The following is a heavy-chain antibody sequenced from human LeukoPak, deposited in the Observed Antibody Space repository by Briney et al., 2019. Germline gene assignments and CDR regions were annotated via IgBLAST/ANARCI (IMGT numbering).Heavy chain of an antibody. Sequence: ASETLSLTCTVSGGSISTYYWSWIRQPPGKGLEWVSVIYSGGSTYYADSVKGRFTISRDNSKNTLYLQMNSLRAEDTAVYYCARVWYSSSWYLFDYWGQGTLVTVSS. D-gene: IGHD6-13*01. CDR2: IYSGGST. J-gene: IGHJ4*02. V-gene: IGHV3-53*01. CDR1: GGSISTYY. CDR3: ARVWYSSSWYLFDY.